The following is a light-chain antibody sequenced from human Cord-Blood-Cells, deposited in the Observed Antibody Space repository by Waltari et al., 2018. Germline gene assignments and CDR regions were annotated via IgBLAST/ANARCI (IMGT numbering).Light chain of an antibody. Sequence: DLQMTQSPSSLPASVGDRGTSTCRASQGISNYLAWYQQKPGKVPKLLISAASTLQSGGPSRFSGSGSGTYFTLAISSLQPEDVATYYWQKYNSAPLTFGGGTKVEIK. CDR2: AAS. V-gene: IGKV1-27*01. CDR1: QGISNY. CDR3: QKYNSAPLT. J-gene: IGKJ4*01.